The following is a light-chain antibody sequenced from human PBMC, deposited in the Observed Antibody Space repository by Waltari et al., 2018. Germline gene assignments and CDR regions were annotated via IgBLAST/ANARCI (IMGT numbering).Light chain of an antibody. CDR3: QQGYSYPFT. CDR1: QGIGSN. V-gene: IGKV1-17*01. CDR2: GAS. Sequence: DIQMTQSPSSLSASVGDTVTSTCQASQGIGSNLNRYQQKPEKAPKLLIYGASTLQSGIPSRFSGSGSGTDFTLTISSLQPEDFATYYCQQGYSYPFTFGPGTKLDIK. J-gene: IGKJ3*01.